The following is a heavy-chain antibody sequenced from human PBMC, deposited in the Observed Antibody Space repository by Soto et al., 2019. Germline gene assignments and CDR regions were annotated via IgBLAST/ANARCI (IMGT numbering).Heavy chain of an antibody. D-gene: IGHD3-10*01. CDR2: IYYSGST. V-gene: IGHV4-39*01. J-gene: IGHJ4*02. CDR1: GGSISSSSYY. Sequence: QLQLQESGPRLVKPSETLFLTCTVSGGSISSSSYYRGWIRQPPGKGLEWIGSIYYSGSTYYNPSLKSRVTMSVDTSTNQFSLKLSSVTAADTAVYYCATTYFFGSGSAYWGQGTLVTVSS. CDR3: ATTYFFGSGSAY.